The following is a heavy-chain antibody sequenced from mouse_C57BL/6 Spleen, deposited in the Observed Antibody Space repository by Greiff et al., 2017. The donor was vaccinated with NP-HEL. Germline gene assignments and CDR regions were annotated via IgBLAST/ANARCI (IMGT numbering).Heavy chain of an antibody. CDR2: IYPGDGDT. CDR1: GYAFSSSW. J-gene: IGHJ3*01. V-gene: IGHV1-82*01. Sequence: VQLQQSGPELVKPGASVKISCKASGYAFSSSWMNWVKQRPGKGLEWIGRIYPGDGDTNYNGKFKGKATLTADKSSSTAYMQHSSLTSEDSAVYFCAREGVFAYWGQGTLVTVSA. CDR3: AREGVFAY.